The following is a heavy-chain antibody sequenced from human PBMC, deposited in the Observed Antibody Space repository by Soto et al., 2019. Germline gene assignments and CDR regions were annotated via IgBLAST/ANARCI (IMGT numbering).Heavy chain of an antibody. Sequence: SETLSLTCTVSRGSINNSYWTWIRQPPGKRLEWIGYIHYTGSTNYNPSLRGRVTMSVDTSKNQFSLKLTSVTAADTAVYYCVKVAGGGLFDYWGPGNLVTV. CDR2: IHYTGST. V-gene: IGHV4-59*01. CDR3: VKVAGGGLFDY. CDR1: RGSINNSY. D-gene: IGHD2-15*01. J-gene: IGHJ4*02.